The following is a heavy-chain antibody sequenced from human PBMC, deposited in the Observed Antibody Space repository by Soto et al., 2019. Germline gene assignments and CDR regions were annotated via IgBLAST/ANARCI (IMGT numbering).Heavy chain of an antibody. CDR3: VSTARDGAVARHCFDC. CDR1: GASIRSTDYY. J-gene: IGHJ5*01. CDR2: VYYTGST. Sequence: SETLSLTCTVSGASIRSTDYYWSWIRRAPGKGLEWIGYVYYTGSTHYNPSLMSRLTISVDTSTNQFSLKLTSVTAAETDVYYRVSTARDGAVARHCFDCWGQGTQVTVSS. V-gene: IGHV4-30-4*02. D-gene: IGHD2-21*02.